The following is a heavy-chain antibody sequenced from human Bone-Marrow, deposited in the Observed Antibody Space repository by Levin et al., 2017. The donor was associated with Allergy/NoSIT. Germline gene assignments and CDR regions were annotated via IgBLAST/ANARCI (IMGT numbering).Heavy chain of an antibody. Sequence: SGPTLVKPTETLTLTCTVSGFSLTHEKMGVAWIRQPPGKALEWLAHIYSGDEKFYTASLKSRFTISRDTSKSQVSLTMTNVGPVDTATYSCARISRGYSYGIDAFDVWGQGTMITVSS. V-gene: IGHV2-26*01. CDR3: ARISRGYSYGIDAFDV. J-gene: IGHJ3*01. CDR1: GFSLTHEKMG. CDR2: IYSGDEK. D-gene: IGHD5-18*01.